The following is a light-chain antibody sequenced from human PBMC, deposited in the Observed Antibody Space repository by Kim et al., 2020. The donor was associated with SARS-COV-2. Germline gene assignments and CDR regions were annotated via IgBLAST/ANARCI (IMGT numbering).Light chain of an antibody. Sequence: GQKVTISCSGSSSNIVNNYVSWYQQLPGTAPKLLIYDNNKRPSVIPDRFSGSKSGTSATLGITGLQTGDEADYYCGTWDSSLSAGVFGGGTQLTVL. CDR1: SSNIVNNY. CDR2: DNN. CDR3: GTWDSSLSAGV. J-gene: IGLJ2*01. V-gene: IGLV1-51*01.